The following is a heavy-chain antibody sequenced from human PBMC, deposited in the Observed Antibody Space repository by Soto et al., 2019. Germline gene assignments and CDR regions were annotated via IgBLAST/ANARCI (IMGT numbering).Heavy chain of an antibody. Sequence: QVQLVESGGGVVQPGRSLRLACAASGFTFSSYGMHWVRQAPGKGLEWVAVISYDGSNKYYADSVKGRFTISRDNSKNTLYLQMNSLRAEDTAVYYCAKERSGLAIVLMVYETSSVKGAFDIWGQGTMVTVSS. CDR3: AKERSGLAIVLMVYETSSVKGAFDI. V-gene: IGHV3-30*18. CDR2: ISYDGSNK. CDR1: GFTFSSYG. D-gene: IGHD2-8*01. J-gene: IGHJ3*02.